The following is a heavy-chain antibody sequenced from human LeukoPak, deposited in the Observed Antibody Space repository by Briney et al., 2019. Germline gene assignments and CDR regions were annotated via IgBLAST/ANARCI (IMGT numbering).Heavy chain of an antibody. CDR1: GYTFTSYG. CDR3: ARGAYYYDSSGYYLYY. J-gene: IGHJ4*02. Sequence: GASVKVSCKASGYTFTSYGISWVRQAPGQGLEWMGIINPSGGSTSYAQKFQGRVTMTRDMSTSTVYMELSSLRSEDTAVYYCARGAYYYDSSGYYLYYWGQGTLVTVSS. CDR2: INPSGGST. D-gene: IGHD3-22*01. V-gene: IGHV1-46*01.